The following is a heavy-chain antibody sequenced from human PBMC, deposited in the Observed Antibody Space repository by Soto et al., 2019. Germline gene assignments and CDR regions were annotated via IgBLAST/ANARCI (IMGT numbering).Heavy chain of an antibody. CDR1: GGSISSSGYY. Sequence: QLQLQESGPGLVKPSETLSLTCTVSGGSISSSGYYWGWIRQPPGKGLEWIGSIYYSGSTYYNPSLKSRVTRSVDTSKNQFSLKLSSVTAADTAVYYWATLYVDYVSYWGQGTLVTVSS. CDR3: ATLYVDYVSY. CDR2: IYYSGST. J-gene: IGHJ4*02. V-gene: IGHV4-39*01. D-gene: IGHD4-17*01.